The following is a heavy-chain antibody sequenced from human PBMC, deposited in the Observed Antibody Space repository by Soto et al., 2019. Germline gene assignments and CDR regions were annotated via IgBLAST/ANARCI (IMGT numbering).Heavy chain of an antibody. J-gene: IGHJ6*02. CDR1: GVTFCSYS. CDR3: ARDNGFYYGMDV. CDR2: ISSSSSYI. Sequence: PGGSLRLSCAASGVTFCSYSMNWVRQAPGKGLEWVSSISSSSSYIYYADSVKGRFTISRDNAKSSLYLQMNSLRAEDTAVYYCARDNGFYYGMDVWGQGTTVTVSS. V-gene: IGHV3-21*01.